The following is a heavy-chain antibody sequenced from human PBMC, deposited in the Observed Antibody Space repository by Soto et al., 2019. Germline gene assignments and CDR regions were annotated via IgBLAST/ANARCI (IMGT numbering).Heavy chain of an antibody. V-gene: IGHV4-59*01. CDR1: GGSISSYY. CDR2: IYYSGST. Sequence: QVQLQESGPGLVKPSETLSLTCTVSGGSISSYYWSWIRQPPGKGLEWIGYIYYSGSTHYNPSLKSRVTISVDTSKNQFSLKLSSVTAADTAVYYCASHSSSWYVVFDYWGQGTLVTVSS. D-gene: IGHD6-13*01. CDR3: ASHSSSWYVVFDY. J-gene: IGHJ4*02.